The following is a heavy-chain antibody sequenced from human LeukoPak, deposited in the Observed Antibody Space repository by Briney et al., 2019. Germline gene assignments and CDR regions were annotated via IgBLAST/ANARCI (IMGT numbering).Heavy chain of an antibody. J-gene: IGHJ4*02. CDR1: GFTFSNYA. D-gene: IGHD5-24*01. CDR2: IIIRGDST. CDR3: AKDATDGWGYLHY. Sequence: YPGGSLRLSCAASGFTFSNYAMSWVRQAPGKGLEWVSGIIIRGDSTFYADSVKGRFTISRDNSKNTLFLQMNSLTDEDTAVYFCAKDATDGWGYLHYWGQGTLVTVSS. V-gene: IGHV3-23*01.